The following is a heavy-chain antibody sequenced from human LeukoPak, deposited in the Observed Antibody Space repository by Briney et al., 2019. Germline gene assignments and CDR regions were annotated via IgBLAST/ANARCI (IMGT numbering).Heavy chain of an antibody. D-gene: IGHD6-19*01. CDR3: AKEIRIAVAVSIPTPISYWFDP. J-gene: IGHJ5*02. V-gene: IGHV4-4*07. Sequence: SETLSLTCTVSGGSISSYYWSWIRQPAGKGLEWIGRIYTSGSTNYNPPLKSRVTMSVDTSKNQFSLKLSSVTPAHPPVYYFAKEIRIAVAVSIPTPISYWFDPWAQEPLVTVSS. CDR1: GGSISSYY. CDR2: IYTSGST.